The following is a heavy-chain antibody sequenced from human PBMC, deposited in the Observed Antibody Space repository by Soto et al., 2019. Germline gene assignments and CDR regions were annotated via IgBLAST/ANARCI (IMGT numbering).Heavy chain of an antibody. D-gene: IGHD3-3*01. CDR3: ARHDFYHRTFDI. CDR2: TLYSGSP. J-gene: IGHJ3*02. CDR1: GGSVGSGNYY. V-gene: IGHV4-61*01. Sequence: PSETLSLTCRVSGGSVGSGNYYWSWIRQPPGKGLEWIGYTLYSGSPNYNPPLQSLQSRVTISVDTSRNQFSLRLTSVTAADTALYYCARHDFYHRTFDIWGQGTLVTVSS.